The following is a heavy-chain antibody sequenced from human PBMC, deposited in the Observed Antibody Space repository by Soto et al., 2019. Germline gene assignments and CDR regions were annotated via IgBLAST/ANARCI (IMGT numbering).Heavy chain of an antibody. J-gene: IGHJ4*02. V-gene: IGHV4-31*03. D-gene: IGHD5-12*01. CDR2: IYYSGST. CDR1: GGSISSGGYY. CDR3: AGSEMATITNSYDY. Sequence: SETLSLTCTVSGGSISSGGYYWSWIRQHPGKGREWIGYIYYSGSTYYNPSLKSRVTISVDTSKNQFSLKLSSVTAADTAVYYCAGSEMATITNSYDYWGQGTLVTVSS.